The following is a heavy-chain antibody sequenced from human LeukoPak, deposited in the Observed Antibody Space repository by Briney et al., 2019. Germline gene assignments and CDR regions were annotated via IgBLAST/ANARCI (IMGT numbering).Heavy chain of an antibody. V-gene: IGHV1-2*02. CDR1: GYTFTGYY. CDR2: INPNSGGT. Sequence: ASVKVSCKASGYTFTGYYMHWVRQAPGQGLEWMGWINPNSGGTNYAQKFQGRVTMTRDTSISTAYMELSSLRSEDTAVYYCARFVGSGSYLGYDYWGQGTLVTVSS. D-gene: IGHD3-10*01. J-gene: IGHJ4*02. CDR3: ARFVGSGSYLGYDY.